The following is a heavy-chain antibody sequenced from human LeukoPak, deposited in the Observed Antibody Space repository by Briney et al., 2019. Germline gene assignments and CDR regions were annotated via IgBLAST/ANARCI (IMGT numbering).Heavy chain of an antibody. CDR2: INHSGST. CDR1: GGSISTSSYY. J-gene: IGHJ3*02. Sequence: SETLSLTCTVSGGSISTSSYYWGWIRQPPGKGLEWIGEINHSGSTNYNPSLKSRVTISVDTSKNQFSLKLSSVTAADTAVYYCARHGVRWHRAFDIWGQGTMVTVSS. V-gene: IGHV4-39*01. D-gene: IGHD4-23*01. CDR3: ARHGVRWHRAFDI.